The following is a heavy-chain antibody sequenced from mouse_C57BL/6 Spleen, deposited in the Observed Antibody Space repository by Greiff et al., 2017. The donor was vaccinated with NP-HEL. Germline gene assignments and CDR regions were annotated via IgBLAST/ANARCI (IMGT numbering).Heavy chain of an antibody. Sequence: VQLKESGGGLVKPGGSLKLSCAASGFTFSDYGMHWVRQAPEKGLEWVAYISSGSSTIYYADTVKGRFTISRDNAKNTLFLQMTSLRSEDTAMYYCARREYYGSSYFAYWGQGTLVTVSA. J-gene: IGHJ3*01. CDR2: ISSGSSTI. D-gene: IGHD1-1*01. CDR3: ARREYYGSSYFAY. V-gene: IGHV5-17*01. CDR1: GFTFSDYG.